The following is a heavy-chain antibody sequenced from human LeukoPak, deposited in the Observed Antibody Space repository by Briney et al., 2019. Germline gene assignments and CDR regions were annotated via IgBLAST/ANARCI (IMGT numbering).Heavy chain of an antibody. D-gene: IGHD6-19*01. CDR2: IYSGGST. Sequence: PGGSLRLSCAASGFTVSSNYMSWVRQAPGKGLERVSVIYSGGSTYYADSVKGRFTISRDNSKNTLYLQMNSLRAEDTAVYYCANSRGSVAGLGGFDYWGQGTLVTVSS. CDR1: GFTVSSNY. J-gene: IGHJ4*02. CDR3: ANSRGSVAGLGGFDY. V-gene: IGHV3-66*01.